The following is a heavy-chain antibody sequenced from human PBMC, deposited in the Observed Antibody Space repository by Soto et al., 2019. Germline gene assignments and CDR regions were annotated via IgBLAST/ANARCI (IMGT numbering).Heavy chain of an antibody. J-gene: IGHJ4*02. V-gene: IGHV1-69*01. CDR2: IIPIFGTA. CDR1: GGTFSSYA. D-gene: IGHD1-26*01. CDR3: AGGGGELLTASYFDY. Sequence: QVQLVQSGAEVKKPGSSVKVSCNASGGTFSSYAISWVRQAPGQGREWLGGIIPIFGTANYAQKFPGRVLLTVFESRRTASMAVSSLRSEDTAVYDCAGGGGELLTASYFDYRGQGPLVTVSS.